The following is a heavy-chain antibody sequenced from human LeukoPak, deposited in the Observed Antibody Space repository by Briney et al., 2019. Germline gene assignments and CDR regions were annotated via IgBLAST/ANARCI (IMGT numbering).Heavy chain of an antibody. D-gene: IGHD2-15*01. V-gene: IGHV3-48*01. CDR2: ISSSSSTI. CDR3: ARSPRYCSGGSCYREYFQH. Sequence: GGSLRLSCAASGFSFSTYSMNWVRQAPGKGLEWVSYISSSSSTIYYADSVKGRFTISRDNAKNSLYLQMNSLRAEDTAVYYCARSPRYCSGGSCYREYFQHWGQGTLVTVSS. CDR1: GFSFSTYS. J-gene: IGHJ1*01.